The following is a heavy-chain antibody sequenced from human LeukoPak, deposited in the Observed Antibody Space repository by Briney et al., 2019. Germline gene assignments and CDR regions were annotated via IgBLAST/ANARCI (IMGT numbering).Heavy chain of an antibody. CDR3: ARDPGNSPSPAWFDP. J-gene: IGHJ5*02. CDR2: ISAHNGNR. V-gene: IGHV1-18*01. CDR1: GYTFTNYG. D-gene: IGHD2/OR15-2a*01. Sequence: ASVKVSCKASGYTFTNYGISWVRQAPGQGLEWMGWISAHNGNRNYAQKLQGRVTMTTDTSTSTAYMELRSLRSDDTAVYYCARDPGNSPSPAWFDPWGQGTLVTVSS.